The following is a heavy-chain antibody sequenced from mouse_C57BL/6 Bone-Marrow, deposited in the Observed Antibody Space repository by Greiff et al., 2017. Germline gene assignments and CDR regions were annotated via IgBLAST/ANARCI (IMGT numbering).Heavy chain of an antibody. CDR2: IDPSDSYT. CDR3: ANLLAY. J-gene: IGHJ3*01. Sequence: QVQLQQPGAELVMPGASVKLSCKASGYTFTSYWMHWVKQRPGQGLEWIGEIDPSDSYTNYNQKFQGKSTLTVDKSSSTAYMQLSSLTSEDSAVYYCANLLAYWGQGTLVTVSA. V-gene: IGHV1-69*01. CDR1: GYTFTSYW.